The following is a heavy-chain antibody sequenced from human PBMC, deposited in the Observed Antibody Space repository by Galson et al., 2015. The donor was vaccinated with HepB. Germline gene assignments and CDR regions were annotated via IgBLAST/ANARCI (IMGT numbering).Heavy chain of an antibody. Sequence: SVKVSCKVYGYSLSELSMHWVRQTPGKGLEWMGGFDPEHGETIYAQQFQGRVAMFEDTSIDTTYMEVSSLTSDDTAMYYCTTLVSELWHDSFDIWGQGTMVTVSS. CDR3: TTLVSELWHDSFDI. J-gene: IGHJ3*02. CDR1: GYSLSELS. V-gene: IGHV1-24*01. CDR2: FDPEHGET. D-gene: IGHD3-9*01.